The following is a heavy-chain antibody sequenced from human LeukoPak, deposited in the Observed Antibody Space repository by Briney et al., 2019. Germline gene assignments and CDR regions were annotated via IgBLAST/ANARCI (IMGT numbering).Heavy chain of an antibody. J-gene: IGHJ1*01. CDR1: GGSISSSSYY. D-gene: IGHD6-19*01. CDR2: IYYSGST. Sequence: SETLSLTCTVSGGSISSSSYYWGWIRQPPGKGLEWIGSIYYSGSTCYNPSLKSRVTISVDTSKNQFSLKLSSVTAADTAVYSCAGSSGWYVYFQHWGQGTLVTVSS. CDR3: AGSSGWYVYFQH. V-gene: IGHV4-39*01.